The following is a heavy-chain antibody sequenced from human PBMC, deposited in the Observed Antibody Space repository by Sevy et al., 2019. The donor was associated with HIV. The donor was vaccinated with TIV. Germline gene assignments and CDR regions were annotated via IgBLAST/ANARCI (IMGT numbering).Heavy chain of an antibody. CDR1: GFTFSSYG. J-gene: IGHJ4*02. V-gene: IGHV3-33*01. Sequence: GGSLRLSCAASGFTFSSYGMHWVRQAPGKGLEGVAVIWYDGSNKYYADSVKGRFTISRDNSKNTLYLEMKSLRAEDTAGYYCARDVVGERGLPDYWCQGTLVTVSS. CDR3: ARDVVGERGLPDY. CDR2: IWYDGSNK. D-gene: IGHD1-26*01.